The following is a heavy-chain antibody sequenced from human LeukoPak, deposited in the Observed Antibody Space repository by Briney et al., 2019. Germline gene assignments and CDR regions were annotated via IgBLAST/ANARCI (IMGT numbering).Heavy chain of an antibody. Sequence: SETLSLTCSVSGGSISSGGYSWSWIRQPPGKGLEWIGYIYHSGSTYYNPSLKSRVTISVDRSKNQFSLKLSSVTAADTAVYYCARGDYVNYFDYWGQGTLVTVSS. CDR3: ARGDYVNYFDY. CDR2: IYHSGST. D-gene: IGHD4-17*01. V-gene: IGHV4-30-2*01. CDR1: GGSISSGGYS. J-gene: IGHJ4*02.